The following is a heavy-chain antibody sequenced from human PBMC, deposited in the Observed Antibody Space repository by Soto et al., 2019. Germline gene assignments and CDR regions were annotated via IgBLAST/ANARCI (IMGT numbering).Heavy chain of an antibody. V-gene: IGHV1-18*04. J-gene: IGHJ4*02. Sequence: QVQLVQSGAEVKKPGASVKVSCKASGYTFTSYGISWVRQAPGQGLEWMGWISGYNGNTNYAQKLQGRVTVTTDTSTRTAYMEVTRLRSDDTAVYYCARDSSASYFDRIDYWGQGTLVTVSS. CDR1: GYTFTSYG. CDR2: ISGYNGNT. CDR3: ARDSSASYFDRIDY. D-gene: IGHD1-26*01.